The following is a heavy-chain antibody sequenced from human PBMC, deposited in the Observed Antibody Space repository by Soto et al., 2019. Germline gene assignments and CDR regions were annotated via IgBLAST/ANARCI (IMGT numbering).Heavy chain of an antibody. Sequence: GASVKVSCKASGDTFSDYDINGVRQSPLQGLEWMGWIHLESRKTSFAQKFQGRLTMTGDTSIDTAYMDLTSLTSEDTAVYYCAITPGWFAGMAVWGQGTTVTVSS. D-gene: IGHD6-19*01. CDR1: GDTFSDYD. CDR3: AITPGWFAGMAV. J-gene: IGHJ6*02. V-gene: IGHV1-8*01. CDR2: IHLESRKT.